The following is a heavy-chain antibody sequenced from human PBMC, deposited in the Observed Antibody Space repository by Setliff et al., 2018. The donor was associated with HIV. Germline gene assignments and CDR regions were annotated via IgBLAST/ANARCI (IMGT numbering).Heavy chain of an antibody. CDR2: ISAYNGDT. CDR1: GYTFSSYG. Sequence: ASVKVSCKASGYTFSSYGISWVRQAPGQGLEWVGWISAYNGDTKYAQKLQGRVTMTPDTSTSTAYMELRSLRSDDTAVYYCGAGGYQNAFDIWGQGTMVTVSS. V-gene: IGHV1-18*01. D-gene: IGHD3-22*01. J-gene: IGHJ3*02. CDR3: GAGGYQNAFDI.